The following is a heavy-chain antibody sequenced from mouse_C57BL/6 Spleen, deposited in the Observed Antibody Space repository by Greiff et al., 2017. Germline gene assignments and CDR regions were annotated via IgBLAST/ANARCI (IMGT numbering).Heavy chain of an antibody. CDR2: ISYDGSN. J-gene: IGHJ1*03. V-gene: IGHV3-6*01. D-gene: IGHD1-1*01. CDR1: GYSITSGYY. Sequence: DVQLQESGPGLVKPSQSLSLTCSVTGYSITSGYYWNWIRQFPGNKLEWMGYISYDGSNNYNPSLKNRISITRDTSKNQFFLKLNSVTTEYTATYYCARDSYYNGSSVWYFDVWGTGTTVTVSS. CDR3: ARDSYYNGSSVWYFDV.